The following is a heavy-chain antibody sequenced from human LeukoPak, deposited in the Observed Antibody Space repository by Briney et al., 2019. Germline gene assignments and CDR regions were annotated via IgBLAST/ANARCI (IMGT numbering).Heavy chain of an antibody. CDR3: APRALDY. CDR1: GDSIGSHY. V-gene: IGHV4-59*11. Sequence: SETLSLTCTVSGDSIGSHYWSWIRQPPGKGLEWIGYIFYVGSTNYNPSLKSRVTISVDTSKNQFSLKLSSVTAADTAVYYCAPRALDYWGQGTLVTVSS. J-gene: IGHJ4*02. CDR2: IFYVGST.